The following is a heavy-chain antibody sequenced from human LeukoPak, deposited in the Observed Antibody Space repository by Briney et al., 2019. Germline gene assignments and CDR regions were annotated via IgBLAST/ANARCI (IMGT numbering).Heavy chain of an antibody. CDR3: AGPASIAARPQIDY. CDR1: GFIFSSYS. CDR2: ISSSSSTI. J-gene: IGHJ4*02. Sequence: PGGSLRLSCATSGFIFSSYSMNWVRQAPGKGLEWVSYISSSSSTIYYADSVKGRFTISRDNAKNSLYLQMNSLRAEDTAVYYCAGPASIAARPQIDYWGQGTLVTVSS. V-gene: IGHV3-48*01. D-gene: IGHD6-6*01.